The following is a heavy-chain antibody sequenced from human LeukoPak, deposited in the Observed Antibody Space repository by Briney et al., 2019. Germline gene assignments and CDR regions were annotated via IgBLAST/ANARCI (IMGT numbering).Heavy chain of an antibody. D-gene: IGHD3-10*01. J-gene: IGHJ6*02. V-gene: IGHV4-39*01. CDR3: ARGALFSMVRGVNYYYGMDV. CDR2: IYYSGST. Sequence: SETLSLTCTVSGGSISSSSYYWGWTRQPPGKGLEWIGSIYYSGSTYYNPSLKSRVTISVDTSKNQFSLKLSSVTAADTAVYYCARGALFSMVRGVNYYYGMDVWGQGTTVTVSS. CDR1: GGSISSSSYY.